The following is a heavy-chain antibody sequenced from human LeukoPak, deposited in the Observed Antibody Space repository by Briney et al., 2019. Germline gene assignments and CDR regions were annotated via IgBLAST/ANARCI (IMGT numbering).Heavy chain of an antibody. D-gene: IGHD3-10*01. V-gene: IGHV3-30*18. J-gene: IGHJ4*02. Sequence: GGSLRLSCAASGFTFRTYGMHWVRQAPGKRLEWVAVISFDGTYRYYADSVKGGFTISRDNSENTLHLQMNSLRTEDTALYYCAKDWGREFASGSSYLDDWGLGTPVTVSS. CDR2: ISFDGTYR. CDR3: AKDWGREFASGSSYLDD. CDR1: GFTFRTYG.